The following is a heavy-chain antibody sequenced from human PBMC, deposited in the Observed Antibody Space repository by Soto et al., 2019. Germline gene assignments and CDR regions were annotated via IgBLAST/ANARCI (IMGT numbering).Heavy chain of an antibody. V-gene: IGHV3-74*01. Sequence: EVQLVESGGGLLQPGGSLRLSCAASGFTFSTYWMHWVRQAPGKGLVWVSRIKTDGSVTTYADSVKGRFTISRDNAKNTLYLQMNTLRAEETAVYYCARDLGGSHDYWGRGTLVTVSS. CDR3: ARDLGGSHDY. J-gene: IGHJ4*02. CDR1: GFTFSTYW. CDR2: IKTDGSVT. D-gene: IGHD3-16*01.